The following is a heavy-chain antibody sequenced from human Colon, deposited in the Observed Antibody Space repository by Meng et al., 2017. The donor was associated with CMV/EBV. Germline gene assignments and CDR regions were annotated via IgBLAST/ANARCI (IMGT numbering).Heavy chain of an antibody. CDR3: ARGKLELTGGWFDP. D-gene: IGHD1-7*01. CDR2: IKSKADTGTT. J-gene: IGHJ5*02. CDR1: GFTFSNAW. Sequence: GESLKISCAASGFTFSNAWMSWVRQAPGKGLEWVGRIKSKADTGTTDYAAPVKGRFTISRDDSKNTLYLQMNSRRDEDTAVYYCARGKLELTGGWFDPWGQGTLVTVSS. V-gene: IGHV3-15*01.